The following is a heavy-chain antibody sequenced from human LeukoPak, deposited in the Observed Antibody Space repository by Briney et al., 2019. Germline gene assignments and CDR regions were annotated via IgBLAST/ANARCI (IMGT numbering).Heavy chain of an antibody. J-gene: IGHJ4*02. Sequence: SETLSLTCTVSGGSISSSSYYWGWIRQPPGKGLDWIGSIFYSGSTYYNPSLKSRVTISVDTSKNQFSLKLSSVTAADTAVYYCASGGSIAAAGAFDYWGQGTLVTVSS. V-gene: IGHV4-39*01. CDR2: IFYSGST. CDR1: GGSISSSSYY. D-gene: IGHD6-13*01. CDR3: ASGGSIAAAGAFDY.